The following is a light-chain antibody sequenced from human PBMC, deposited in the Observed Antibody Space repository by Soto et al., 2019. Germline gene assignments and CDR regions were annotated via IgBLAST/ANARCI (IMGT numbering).Light chain of an antibody. CDR3: NSLRVNPLYV. CDR1: SSDVGRYNT. V-gene: IGLV2-14*01. J-gene: IGLJ1*01. CDR2: EVT. Sequence: QSALTQPASVSGSPGQTITISCTGTSSDVGRYNTVSWDQHHPGKAPKLIIYEVTHRPARISDRFSASKSGNTASLTISVLQAEDEADYYCNSLRVNPLYVFGSGTTLTVL.